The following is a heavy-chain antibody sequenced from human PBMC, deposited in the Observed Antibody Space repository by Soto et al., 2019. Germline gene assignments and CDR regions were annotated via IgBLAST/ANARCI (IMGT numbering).Heavy chain of an antibody. Sequence: GSSVKVSCKDSGGTFSSYAISWVRQAPGQGLEWMGGIIPIFGTANYAQKFQGRVTITADESTSTAYMELSSLRSEETAVYYCARDASYYGSGRSPYGLDVWGQGTMVTVSS. D-gene: IGHD3-10*01. CDR3: ARDASYYGSGRSPYGLDV. CDR2: IIPIFGTA. V-gene: IGHV1-69*13. CDR1: GGTFSSYA. J-gene: IGHJ6*02.